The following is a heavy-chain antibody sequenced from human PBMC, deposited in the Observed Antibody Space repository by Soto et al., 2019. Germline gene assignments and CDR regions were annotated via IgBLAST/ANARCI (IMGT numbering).Heavy chain of an antibody. V-gene: IGHV3-23*01. CDR3: AKDLGYDFWSGSSGMDV. Sequence: GGSLRLSCAASGFTFSSYAMTLVRQAPGKGLEWVSVISGSAASTYHADSVKGRFTISRDNSKNTLYLQMNSLRAEDTAVYYCAKDLGYDFWSGSSGMDVWGQGTTVTVSS. D-gene: IGHD3-3*01. J-gene: IGHJ6*02. CDR1: GFTFSSYA. CDR2: ISGSAAST.